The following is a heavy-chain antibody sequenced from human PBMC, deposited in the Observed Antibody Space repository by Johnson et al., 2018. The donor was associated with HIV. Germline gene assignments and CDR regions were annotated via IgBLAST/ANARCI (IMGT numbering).Heavy chain of an antibody. J-gene: IGHJ3*02. CDR3: ASDGNYGGKGNDAFDI. V-gene: IGHV3-20*04. CDR1: GSTFDDYG. D-gene: IGHD4-23*01. CDR2: INWNGGST. Sequence: VQLVESGGGVVRPGGSLRLSCAASGSTFDDYGMSWVRQAPGKGLEWVSGINWNGGSTGYADSVKGRFTISRDNSKNTMYLQMNSLRAEDTAVYYCASDGNYGGKGNDAFDIWGQGTMVTVSS.